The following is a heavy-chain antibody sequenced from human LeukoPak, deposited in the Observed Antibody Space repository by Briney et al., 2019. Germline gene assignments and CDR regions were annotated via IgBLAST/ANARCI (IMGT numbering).Heavy chain of an antibody. J-gene: IGHJ4*02. Sequence: SSETLSLTCTVSGGSISSYYWSWIRQPPGKGLEWIGYIYYSGSTNYNPSLKSRVTISVDTSKNQFSLKLSSVTAADTAVYYCARGRRAYFDYWGQGTLVTVSS. CDR2: IYYSGST. V-gene: IGHV4-59*01. CDR1: GGSISSYY. D-gene: IGHD1-26*01. CDR3: ARGRRAYFDY.